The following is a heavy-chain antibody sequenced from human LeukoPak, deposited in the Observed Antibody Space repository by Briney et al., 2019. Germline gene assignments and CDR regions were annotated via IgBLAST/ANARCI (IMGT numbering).Heavy chain of an antibody. Sequence: GGSLRLSCAASGFTFSSYVMHWVRQAPGKGLEWVAVIWYDGSNKYYADSVKGRFTISRDNSKNTLYLQMNSLRAEDTAVYYCARDFSSGYYGPGYWGQGTLVTVSS. V-gene: IGHV3-33*01. J-gene: IGHJ4*02. CDR1: GFTFSSYV. CDR3: ARDFSSGYYGPGY. D-gene: IGHD3-22*01. CDR2: IWYDGSNK.